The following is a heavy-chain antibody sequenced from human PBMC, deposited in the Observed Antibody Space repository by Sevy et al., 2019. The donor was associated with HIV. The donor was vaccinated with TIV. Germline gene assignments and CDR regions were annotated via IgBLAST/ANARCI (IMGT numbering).Heavy chain of an antibody. J-gene: IGHJ4*02. CDR1: GYTLTEFS. V-gene: IGHV1-24*01. Sequence: ASVKVSCKVSGYTLTEFSMHWVRQAPGKGLEWMGTFDPEDGETIYAQKFQGRVTMTEDTSTDTAYMELSSLRSEDTDVYYCATTKDYYDSSGYPFDYWGQGTLVTVSS. CDR2: FDPEDGET. D-gene: IGHD3-22*01. CDR3: ATTKDYYDSSGYPFDY.